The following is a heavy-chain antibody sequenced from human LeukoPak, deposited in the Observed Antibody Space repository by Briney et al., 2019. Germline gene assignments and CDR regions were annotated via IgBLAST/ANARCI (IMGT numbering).Heavy chain of an antibody. CDR3: AKGNGYSYGRYYFDY. CDR1: GFTFSSYA. CDR2: ITASGGNT. V-gene: IGHV3-23*01. D-gene: IGHD5-18*01. Sequence: GGSLRLSCAASGFTFSSYAMGWVRQAPGKGLEWVSAITASGGNTYYADSVKGRFTISRDNSKNTLYLQVNSLRAEDTAVYYCAKGNGYSYGRYYFDYWGQGTLVTVSS. J-gene: IGHJ4*02.